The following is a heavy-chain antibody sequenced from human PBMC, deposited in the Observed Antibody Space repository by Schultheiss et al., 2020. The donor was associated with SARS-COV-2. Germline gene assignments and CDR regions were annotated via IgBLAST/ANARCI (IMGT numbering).Heavy chain of an antibody. CDR3: ATYSSSWSDYYYGMDV. J-gene: IGHJ6*02. CDR1: GFTFSDYY. D-gene: IGHD6-13*01. V-gene: IGHV3-11*06. CDR2: ISSSSSYT. Sequence: GESLKISCAASGFTFSDYYMSWIRQAPGKGLEWVSYISSSSSYTNYADSVKGRFTISRDNAKNSLYLQMNSLRAEDTAVYYCATYSSSWSDYYYGMDVWGQGTTVTVSS.